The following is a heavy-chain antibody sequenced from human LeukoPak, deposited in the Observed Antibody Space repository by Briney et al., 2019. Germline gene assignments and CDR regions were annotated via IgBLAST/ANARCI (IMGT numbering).Heavy chain of an antibody. V-gene: IGHV3-48*01. CDR2: ISSSSTI. D-gene: IGHD3-22*01. J-gene: IGHJ4*02. CDR1: GFTFSSYS. Sequence: GGSLRLSCAASGFTFSSYSMNWVRRAPGKGLEWVSYISSSSTIYYADSVKGRFTISRDNAKNSLYLQMNSLRAEDTAVYYCARDVNYYDSSGYYDYWGQGTLVTVSS. CDR3: ARDVNYYDSSGYYDY.